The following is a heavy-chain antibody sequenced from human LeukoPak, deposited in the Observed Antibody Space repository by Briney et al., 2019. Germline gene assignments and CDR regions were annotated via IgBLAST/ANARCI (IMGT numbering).Heavy chain of an antibody. D-gene: IGHD3-10*01. J-gene: IGHJ6*02. V-gene: IGHV3-33*01. CDR2: IWYGGSNK. Sequence: PGGSLRLSCAASGFTFSSYGMHWVRQAPGKGLEWVAVIWYGGSNKYYADSVKGRFTISRDNSKNTLYLQMNSLRAEDTAVYYCARDLYKFGELIGMDVWGQGTTVTVSS. CDR1: GFTFSSYG. CDR3: ARDLYKFGELIGMDV.